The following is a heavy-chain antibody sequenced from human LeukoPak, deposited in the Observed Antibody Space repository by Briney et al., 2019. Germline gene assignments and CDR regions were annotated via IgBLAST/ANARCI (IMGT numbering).Heavy chain of an antibody. D-gene: IGHD6-19*01. V-gene: IGHV3-23*01. Sequence: TGGSLRLSCAASGLTFSSYAMSWVRQAPGKGLEWVSAISGSGGSTNYADSAKGRFTISRDNSKNTLYLQMNSLRAEGTAVYYCAKGAVAGPRNQNFDYWGQGTLVTVSS. J-gene: IGHJ4*02. CDR1: GLTFSSYA. CDR3: AKGAVAGPRNQNFDY. CDR2: ISGSGGST.